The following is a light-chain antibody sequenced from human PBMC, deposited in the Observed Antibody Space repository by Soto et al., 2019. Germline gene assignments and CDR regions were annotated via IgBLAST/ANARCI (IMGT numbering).Light chain of an antibody. CDR3: QQYNSYPLT. J-gene: IGKJ4*01. CDR1: QSISSW. Sequence: DIQMTQSPSTLSASVGDRVTITSRARQSISSWLAWYQQQPGKAPKILIYKASSLESGVPSRFSGSGSGTEFTLTISSLQPHDFATYYCQQYNSYPLTFGGGTKVDIK. CDR2: KAS. V-gene: IGKV1-5*03.